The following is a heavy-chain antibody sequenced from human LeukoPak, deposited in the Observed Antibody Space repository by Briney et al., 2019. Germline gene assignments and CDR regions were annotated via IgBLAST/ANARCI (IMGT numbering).Heavy chain of an antibody. CDR3: ARVYYDLWSGYEYDAFDI. CDR2: ISAYNGNT. Sequence: GASVKVSCKASGYTFTSYGISWVRQAPGQGLEWMGWISAYNGNTNYAQKLQGRVTMTTDTSTSTAYMELRSLRSDDTAVYYCARVYYDLWSGYEYDAFDIWGQGTVVTVSS. V-gene: IGHV1-18*01. D-gene: IGHD3-3*01. J-gene: IGHJ3*02. CDR1: GYTFTSYG.